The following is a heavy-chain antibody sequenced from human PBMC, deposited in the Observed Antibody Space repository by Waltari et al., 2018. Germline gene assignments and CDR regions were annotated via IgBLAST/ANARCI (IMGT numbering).Heavy chain of an antibody. D-gene: IGHD4-17*01. CDR2: IIPICGTA. CDR1: GGTFSSYA. Sequence: QVQLVQSGAEVKKPGSSVKVSCKASGGTFSSYAISWVRQAPGQGLEWMGGIIPICGTANYAQKFQGRVTITADESTSTAYMELSSLRSEDTAVYYCARSWGGDYRPYYYYYYGMDVWGQGTTVTVSS. V-gene: IGHV1-69*13. J-gene: IGHJ6*02. CDR3: ARSWGGDYRPYYYYYYGMDV.